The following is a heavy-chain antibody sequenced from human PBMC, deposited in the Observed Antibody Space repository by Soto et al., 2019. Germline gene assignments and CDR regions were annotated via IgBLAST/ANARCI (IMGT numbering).Heavy chain of an antibody. J-gene: IGHJ4*02. CDR3: ARQGDSGSYKVYFDY. V-gene: IGHV5-51*01. D-gene: IGHD1-26*01. CDR2: IYPGDSDT. Sequence: PGESLKISCKGSGYSFTSYWIGWVRQMPGKGLEWMGIIYPGDSDTRYSPSFQGQVTISADKSISTAYLQWSSLKASDTAMYYCARQGDSGSYKVYFDYWGQGTLVTVSS. CDR1: GYSFTSYW.